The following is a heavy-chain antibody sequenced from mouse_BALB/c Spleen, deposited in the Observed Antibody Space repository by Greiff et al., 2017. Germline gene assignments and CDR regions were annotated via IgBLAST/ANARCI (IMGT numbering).Heavy chain of an antibody. Sequence: EVKLVESGGGLVKPGGSLKLSCAASGFTFSSYTMSWVRQTPEKRLEWVATISSGGSYTYYPDSVKGRFTISRDNAKNTLYLQMSSLKSEDTAMYYCTRDRGTSWYFDVWGAGTTVTVSS. CDR3: TRDRGTSWYFDV. CDR1: GFTFSSYT. CDR2: ISSGGSYT. D-gene: IGHD3-3*01. V-gene: IGHV5-6-4*01. J-gene: IGHJ1*01.